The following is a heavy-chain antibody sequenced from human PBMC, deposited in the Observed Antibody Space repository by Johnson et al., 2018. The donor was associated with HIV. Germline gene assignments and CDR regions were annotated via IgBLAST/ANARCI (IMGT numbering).Heavy chain of an antibody. CDR2: IYSGGST. CDR1: GFTVSSNY. D-gene: IGHD1-26*01. CDR3: ARGLSGGSHDAFDI. V-gene: IGHV3-53*01. J-gene: IGHJ3*02. Sequence: VQLVESGGGLIQPGGSLRLSCAASGFTVSSNYMSWVRQAPGKGLEWVSVIYSGGSTYYADSVKGRFTISRDNSKNTLYLQMNSLRAEDTAVYYCARGLSGGSHDAFDIWGQGTMVTVSS.